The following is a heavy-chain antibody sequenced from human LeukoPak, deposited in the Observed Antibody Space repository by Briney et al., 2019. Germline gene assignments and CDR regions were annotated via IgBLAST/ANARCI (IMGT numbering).Heavy chain of an antibody. V-gene: IGHV3-23*01. CDR2: ISGSGGST. CDR1: GFTFSSYG. J-gene: IGHJ5*02. CDR3: ALHINGDYESRFDP. Sequence: GGSLRLSCAASGFTFSSYGMSWVRQAPGKGLEWVSAISGSGGSTSYADSVKGRFTISRDNSKNTLNLQMNSLRAEDTAIYYCALHINGDYESRFDPWGQGTLVTVSS. D-gene: IGHD4-17*01.